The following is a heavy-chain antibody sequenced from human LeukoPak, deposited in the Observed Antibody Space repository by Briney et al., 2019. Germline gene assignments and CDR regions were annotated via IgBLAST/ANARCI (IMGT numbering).Heavy chain of an antibody. CDR3: ARLNDYYYYYMDV. CDR2: IHYSGNT. CDR1: GGSISSSNYY. V-gene: IGHV4-39*01. Sequence: PSETLSLTCTGSGGSISSSNYYWGWIRQPPGKGLEWIGSIHYSGNTYYSPSLKSRVTVSVDTSKNQFSLKLSSVTAADTAVYYCARLNDYYYYYMDVWGKGTTVTLSS. J-gene: IGHJ6*03.